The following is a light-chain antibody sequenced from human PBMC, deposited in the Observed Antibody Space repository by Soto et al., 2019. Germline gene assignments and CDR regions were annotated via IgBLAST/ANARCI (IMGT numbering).Light chain of an antibody. CDR3: RSYIGSESRV. CDR2: EVT. Sequence: QSALTQPASVSGSPGQSITISCTGTNSDIGNYKYVSWYQQHPGKVPKLMIYEVTNRPSGVSNRFSGSKSGNTASLTISGLQAEDEADYYCRSYIGSESRVFGGGTKLTVL. V-gene: IGLV2-14*01. CDR1: NSDIGNYKY. J-gene: IGLJ3*02.